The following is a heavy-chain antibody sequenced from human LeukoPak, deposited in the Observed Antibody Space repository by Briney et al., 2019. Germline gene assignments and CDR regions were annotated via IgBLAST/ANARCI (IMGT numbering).Heavy chain of an antibody. CDR3: AKSPTTYYYDSSGYYFYY. CDR1: GFTFSSYA. V-gene: IGHV3-23*01. CDR2: ISGSGGST. D-gene: IGHD3-22*01. Sequence: PGGSLRLSCAASGFTFSSYAMSWVRQAPGKGLEWVSAISGSGGSTYYADSVKGRFTISRDNSKNTLYLQMNSLRAEDTAVYYCAKSPTTYYYDSSGYYFYYWGQGTLVTVSS. J-gene: IGHJ4*02.